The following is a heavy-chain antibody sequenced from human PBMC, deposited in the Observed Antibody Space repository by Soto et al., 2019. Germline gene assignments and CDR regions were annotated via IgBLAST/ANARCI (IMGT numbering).Heavy chain of an antibody. CDR1: GYTFTSYA. D-gene: IGHD3-9*01. J-gene: IGHJ4*02. Sequence: QVQLVQSGAEVKKPGASVKVSCKASGYTFTSYAMHWVRQAPGQRLEWMGWINAGNGNTKYSQKFHGRVTITRDTAACTAYMELSSLRSEDTAVYYCARNVDYDILTGYYMPPSFDYWGQGTLVTVSS. CDR3: ARNVDYDILTGYYMPPSFDY. V-gene: IGHV1-3*01. CDR2: INAGNGNT.